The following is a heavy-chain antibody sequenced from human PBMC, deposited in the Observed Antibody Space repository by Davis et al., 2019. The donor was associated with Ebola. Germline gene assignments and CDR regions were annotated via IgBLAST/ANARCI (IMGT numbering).Heavy chain of an antibody. J-gene: IGHJ3*02. CDR2: INHSGST. D-gene: IGHD6-6*01. V-gene: IGHV4-39*07. CDR1: GGSISSGGYY. CDR3: ARGVPFRGYAFDI. Sequence: SETLSLTCTVSGGSISSGGYYWSWIRQPPGKGLEWIGEINHSGSTNYNPSLKSRVTISVDTSKNQFSLKLSSVTAADTAVYYCARGVPFRGYAFDIWGQGTMVTVSS.